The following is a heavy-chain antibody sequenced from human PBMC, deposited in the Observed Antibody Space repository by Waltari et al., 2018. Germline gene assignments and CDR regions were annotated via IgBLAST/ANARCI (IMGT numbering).Heavy chain of an antibody. J-gene: IGHJ6*03. Sequence: QVQLVQSGAEVKKPGSSVKVSCKASGGTFSSYAISWVRQAPGQGLEWMGGIIPILGIANYAQKLQGRVTITADESTSTAYMELSSLRSEDTAVYYCARDLWSIGGHYMDVWGKGTTVTVSS. CDR1: GGTFSSYA. CDR2: IIPILGIA. D-gene: IGHD2-21*01. V-gene: IGHV1-69*04. CDR3: ARDLWSIGGHYMDV.